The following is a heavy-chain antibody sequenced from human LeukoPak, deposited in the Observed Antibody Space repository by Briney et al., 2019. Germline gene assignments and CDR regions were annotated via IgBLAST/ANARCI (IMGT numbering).Heavy chain of an antibody. CDR2: IYYSGNT. CDR3: ARQSVRAIAIAARPGNYFDF. Sequence: SETLSVTCTVSGGSISSGSDYCGWIRQPPGKGLEWIGSIYYSGNTYYNPSLKSRVTISLDTSENQFSLKLSSVTAADTAVCYCARQSVRAIAIAARPGNYFDFWGQGTLVTVAS. J-gene: IGHJ4*02. V-gene: IGHV4-39*01. CDR1: GGSISSGSDY. D-gene: IGHD6-6*01.